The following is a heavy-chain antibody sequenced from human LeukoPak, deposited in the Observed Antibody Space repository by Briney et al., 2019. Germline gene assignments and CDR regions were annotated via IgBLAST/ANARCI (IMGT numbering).Heavy chain of an antibody. Sequence: SETLSLTCIVSGGSISRSNYYWSWIRQPPGKGLEWIGYIYYRGSTNYNPSLKSRVTISVDTSKSQFSLKLTSVTAADTAVYYCARLGYFSGSGNLFDYWGQGSLVTVSS. CDR2: IYYRGST. CDR1: GGSISRSNYY. CDR3: ARLGYFSGSGNLFDY. D-gene: IGHD3-10*01. J-gene: IGHJ4*02. V-gene: IGHV4-61*05.